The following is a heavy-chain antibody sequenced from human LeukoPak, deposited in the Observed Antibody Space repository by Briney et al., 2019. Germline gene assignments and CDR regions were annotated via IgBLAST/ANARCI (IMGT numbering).Heavy chain of an antibody. CDR1: GGSISSYY. J-gene: IGHJ6*02. V-gene: IGHV4-59*01. Sequence: SETLSLTCIVSGGSISSYYWSWIRQPPGKGLEWIGYIYYSGSTNYNPSLKSRVTISVDTSKNQFSLKLSSVTAADTAVYYCARETYYYYGMDVWGQGTTVTVSS. CDR2: IYYSGST. CDR3: ARETYYYYGMDV.